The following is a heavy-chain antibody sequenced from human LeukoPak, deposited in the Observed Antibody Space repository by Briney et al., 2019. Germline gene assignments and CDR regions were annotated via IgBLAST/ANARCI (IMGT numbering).Heavy chain of an antibody. Sequence: GGSLRLSCAASGFTFSSYSMNCVRQAPGGGLEWVSYTSSSSSTIYYADSVKGRFTISRDNAKNSLYLQMHSLRAEDMVVYYGARDSPPDYWGQGSLVTVSS. V-gene: IGHV3-48*01. CDR2: TSSSSSTI. J-gene: IGHJ4*02. CDR1: GFTFSSYS. CDR3: ARDSPPDY.